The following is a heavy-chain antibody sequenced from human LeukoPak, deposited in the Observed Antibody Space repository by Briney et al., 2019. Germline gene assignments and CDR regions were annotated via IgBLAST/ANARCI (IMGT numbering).Heavy chain of an antibody. CDR3: ARDTEPTAQPIATGH. CDR1: GFTFSSYA. Sequence: PGRSLRLSCAASGFTFSSYAMHWVRQAPGKGLEWVAVISYDGSNKYYADSVKGRFTISRDNSKNTLYLQMNSLRAEDTAVYYCARDTEPTAQPIATGHWGQGTLVTVSS. V-gene: IGHV3-30-3*01. J-gene: IGHJ4*02. D-gene: IGHD1-26*01. CDR2: ISYDGSNK.